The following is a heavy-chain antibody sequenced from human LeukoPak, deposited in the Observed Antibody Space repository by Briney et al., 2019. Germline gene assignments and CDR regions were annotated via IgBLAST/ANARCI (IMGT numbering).Heavy chain of an antibody. J-gene: IGHJ3*02. D-gene: IGHD2-15*01. CDR2: IRYDGSNK. Sequence: PGGSLRLSCAASRFTFSSYGMHWVRQAPGKGLEWAAFIRYDGSNKYYADSVKGRFTISRDNSKNTLYLQMNSLRAEDTAVYYCAKDCGGSCYSSAFDIWGQGTMVTVSS. CDR3: AKDCGGSCYSSAFDI. V-gene: IGHV3-30*02. CDR1: RFTFSSYG.